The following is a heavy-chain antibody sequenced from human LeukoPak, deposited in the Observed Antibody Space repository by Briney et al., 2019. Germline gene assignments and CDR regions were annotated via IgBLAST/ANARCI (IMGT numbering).Heavy chain of an antibody. V-gene: IGHV4-34*01. CDR3: ARGLAQYHDSSGYYYGTDAFDI. J-gene: IGHJ3*02. CDR2: INHSGST. CDR1: GGSFSGYY. D-gene: IGHD3-22*01. Sequence: PSETLSLTCAVYGGSFSGYYWRWIRQPPGKGLEWIAEINHSGSTNYNPSLKSRVTISVDTSKNQFSLKLSSVTAADTAVYYCARGLAQYHDSSGYYYGTDAFDIWGQGTMVTVSS.